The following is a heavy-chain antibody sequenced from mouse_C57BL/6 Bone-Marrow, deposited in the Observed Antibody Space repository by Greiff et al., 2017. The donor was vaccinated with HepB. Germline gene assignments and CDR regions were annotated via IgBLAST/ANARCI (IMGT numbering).Heavy chain of an antibody. Sequence: VQLQQSGPELVKPGASVKLSCKASGYTFTSYDINWVKQRPGQGLEWIGWIYPRDGSTTYNEKFKGKATLTVDTSSSTAYMELHSLTSEDSAVYFCAREGWLLRSFAYWGQGTLVTVSA. CDR3: AREGWLLRSFAY. CDR1: GYTFTSYD. CDR2: IYPRDGST. J-gene: IGHJ3*01. V-gene: IGHV1-85*01. D-gene: IGHD2-3*01.